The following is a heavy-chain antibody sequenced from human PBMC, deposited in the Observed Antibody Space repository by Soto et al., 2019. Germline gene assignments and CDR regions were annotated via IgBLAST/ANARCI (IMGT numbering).Heavy chain of an antibody. CDR2: ITASGYSA. D-gene: IGHD2-21*01. J-gene: IGHJ4*02. CDR3: AKGDLLWHPFDF. Sequence: EAQLLESGGGLVQPGGSLRLSCAASGLAFSNYAMTWVRQAPGKGLEWVSIITASGYSAYYGGAVKGRFTTSRDNSRSTLYLQMNGLRADDTAVYYCAKGDLLWHPFDFWGQGTLVTVSS. V-gene: IGHV3-23*01. CDR1: GLAFSNYA.